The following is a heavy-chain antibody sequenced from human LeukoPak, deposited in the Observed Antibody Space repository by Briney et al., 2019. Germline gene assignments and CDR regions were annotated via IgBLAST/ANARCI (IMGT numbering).Heavy chain of an antibody. Sequence: ASVKVSCKASGYTFTSYYMHWVRQAPGQGLEWRGISNPSGGSSSYAQKFQGRVTMTRDMSTSTVYVELSSLRSEDTAVYYCARELYGEQPRGSHYCYYYYMDVWGKGTTVTVSS. CDR3: ARELYGEQPRGSHYCYYYYMDV. CDR1: GYTFTSYY. J-gene: IGHJ6*03. D-gene: IGHD3-10*01. CDR2: SNPSGGSS. V-gene: IGHV1-46*01.